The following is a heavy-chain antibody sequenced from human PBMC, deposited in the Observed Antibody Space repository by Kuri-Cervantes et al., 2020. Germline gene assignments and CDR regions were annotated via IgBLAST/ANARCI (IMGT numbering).Heavy chain of an antibody. D-gene: IGHD2-21*01. CDR3: ARDGPGVIREWYFDL. V-gene: IGHV3-66*01. Sequence: GGSRRPSCAPSGSTVSSKYISWVRQLPGKGLEWVSAIYSVGNTYYADTVKGRFTITRDNSKNTLYLQMNSLRAEDTAVYYCARDGPGVIREWYFDLWGRGTLVTVSS. CDR1: GSTVSSKY. CDR2: IYSVGNT. J-gene: IGHJ2*01.